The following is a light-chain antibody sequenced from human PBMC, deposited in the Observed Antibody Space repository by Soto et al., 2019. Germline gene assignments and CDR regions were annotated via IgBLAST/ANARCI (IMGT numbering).Light chain of an antibody. J-gene: IGLJ1*01. V-gene: IGLV1-40*01. Sequence: QLVLTQPPSVSGAPGQRVTISCTGSSSNIGAGYDVHWYQQLPGTAPKLLIYRYSSRPSGVPDRFSGSKSGTSASLAITGLQAEDEADYYCQSYDSSLSAYVFGTGTKLTVL. CDR3: QSYDSSLSAYV. CDR2: RYS. CDR1: SSNIGAGYD.